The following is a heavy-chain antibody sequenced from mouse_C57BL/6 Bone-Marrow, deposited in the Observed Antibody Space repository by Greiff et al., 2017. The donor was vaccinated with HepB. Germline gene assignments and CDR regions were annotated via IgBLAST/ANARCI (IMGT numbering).Heavy chain of an antibody. CDR3: AREGPWFAY. V-gene: IGHV1-81*01. Sequence: QVQLQQSGAELARPGASVKLSCKASGYTFTSYGISWVKQRTGQGLEWIGEIYPRSGNTYYNEKFKGKATLTAEKSSSTAYMELRSLTSEDSAVYFCAREGPWFAYWGQGTLITVSA. J-gene: IGHJ3*01. CDR2: IYPRSGNT. CDR1: GYTFTSYG.